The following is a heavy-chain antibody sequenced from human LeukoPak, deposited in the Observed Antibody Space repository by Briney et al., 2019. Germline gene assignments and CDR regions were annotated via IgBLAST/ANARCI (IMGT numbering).Heavy chain of an antibody. D-gene: IGHD5-12*01. Sequence: PGGSLRLSCVASGLTFANAWMSWVRQAPGKGLEWVGRIKSKIDGGTTDYAAPVKGRFTISRDDSKSTLYLQMNSLRAEDTAVYYCARDSRVATTTERRYYYYMDVWGKGTTVTVSS. CDR2: IKSKIDGGTT. CDR1: GLTFANAW. J-gene: IGHJ6*03. V-gene: IGHV3-15*01. CDR3: ARDSRVATTTERRYYYYMDV.